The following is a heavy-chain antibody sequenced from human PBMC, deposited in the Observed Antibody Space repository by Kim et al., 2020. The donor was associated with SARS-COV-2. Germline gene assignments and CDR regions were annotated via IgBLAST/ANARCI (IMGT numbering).Heavy chain of an antibody. J-gene: IGHJ4*02. Sequence: YAVSVKSRITINSDTSKDQFALQLDSVTPEDTAVYYCARESIVGATGSDYWGQGTLVTVSS. D-gene: IGHD1-26*01. CDR3: ARESIVGATGSDY. V-gene: IGHV6-1*01.